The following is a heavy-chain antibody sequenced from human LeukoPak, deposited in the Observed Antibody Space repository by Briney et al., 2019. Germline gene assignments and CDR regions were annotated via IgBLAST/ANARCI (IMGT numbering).Heavy chain of an antibody. D-gene: IGHD6-13*01. J-gene: IGHJ4*02. CDR3: TSSSPTSYSDY. CDR1: GFSVGSNY. V-gene: IGHV3-53*04. CDR2: IFSRGST. Sequence: GGSLRLSCAASGFSVGSNYMNWVRQAPGKGLECVSVIFSRGSTFYADSVKGRFTISRHNSENTLYLQMNSLRVEDTAVYYCTSSSPTSYSDYWGQGTLVTVSS.